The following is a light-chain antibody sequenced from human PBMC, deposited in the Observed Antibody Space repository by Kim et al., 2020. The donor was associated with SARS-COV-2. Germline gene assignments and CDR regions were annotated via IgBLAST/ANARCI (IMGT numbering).Light chain of an antibody. Sequence: APGGNRVTITCRASQGIAYDLGWYQQKPGKAPRLLIYSASTLQSGVPSRFSGSASGTDFTLTISSLQPEDVATYFCLQDFNYPWTFGQGTKVDIK. CDR2: SAS. V-gene: IGKV1-6*01. CDR1: QGIAYD. CDR3: LQDFNYPWT. J-gene: IGKJ1*01.